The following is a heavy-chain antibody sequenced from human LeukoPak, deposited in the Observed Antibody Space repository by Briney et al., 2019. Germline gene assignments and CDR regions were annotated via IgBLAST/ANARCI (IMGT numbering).Heavy chain of an antibody. V-gene: IGHV3-7*01. CDR2: IKQDGSEK. Sequence: GGSLRLSCAASGFTFSNYWMNWVRQAPGKGLEWVANIKQDGSEKYYVDSVKGRFTISRDNAKNSLYLQMNSLRAEDTAVYYCARGKGLQGSWYFDLWGRGTLVTVSS. J-gene: IGHJ2*01. CDR3: ARGKGLQGSWYFDL. D-gene: IGHD4-11*01. CDR1: GFTFSNYW.